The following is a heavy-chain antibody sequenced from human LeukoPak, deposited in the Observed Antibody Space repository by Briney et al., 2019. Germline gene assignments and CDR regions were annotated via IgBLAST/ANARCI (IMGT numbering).Heavy chain of an antibody. V-gene: IGHV3-30*03. J-gene: IGHJ4*02. CDR2: ISYDGSNK. CDR3: ARDRHGSGSYYFDY. D-gene: IGHD3-10*01. CDR1: GFPFISYS. Sequence: GGSLDLSCEASGFPFISYSMNGVRQAPGKGLGGVAVISYDGSNKYYADSVKGRFTISRDNSKNTLYLQMNSLRAEDTAVYYCARDRHGSGSYYFDYWGQGTLVTVPS.